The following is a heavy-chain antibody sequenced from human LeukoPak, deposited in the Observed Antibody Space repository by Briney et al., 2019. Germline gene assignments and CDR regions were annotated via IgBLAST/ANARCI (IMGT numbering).Heavy chain of an antibody. J-gene: IGHJ4*02. CDR2: ISGSGVGT. CDR1: GFSFSSYA. CDR3: ARDKPASGSYFDY. Sequence: GGSLRLSCAASGFSFSSYAMSWVRQAPGKGLEWVSVISGSGVGTYYADSVKGRFTISRDNAKNSLYLQMNSLRAEDTAVYYCARDKPASGSYFDYWGQGTLVTVSS. V-gene: IGHV3-23*01. D-gene: IGHD1-26*01.